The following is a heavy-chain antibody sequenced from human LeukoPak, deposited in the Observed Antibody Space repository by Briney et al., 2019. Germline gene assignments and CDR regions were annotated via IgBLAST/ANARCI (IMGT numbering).Heavy chain of an antibody. CDR3: ARKGCFDNCYLFDY. V-gene: IGHV1-18*01. Sequence: ASVKVSCKASGYTFSTYGINWVRQAPGQGLEWIGWINTNNGNTNYAQKFQGRVTMTRDTSTSTAYLELRSPGSDDTAVYYCARKGCFDNCYLFDYWGQGTLVTVSS. CDR2: INTNNGNT. CDR1: GYTFSTYG. J-gene: IGHJ4*02. D-gene: IGHD1-20*01.